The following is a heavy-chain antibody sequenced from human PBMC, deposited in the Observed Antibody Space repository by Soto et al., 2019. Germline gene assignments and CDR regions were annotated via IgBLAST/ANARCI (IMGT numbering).Heavy chain of an antibody. CDR3: ATETSTWGTFDP. V-gene: IGHV3-23*01. CDR1: GFTFSSYA. D-gene: IGHD3-16*01. J-gene: IGHJ5*02. Sequence: EVQLLESGGGLVQPGGSLRLSCAASGFTFSSYAMSWVRHAPGKGLEWVSAISGSGGSTYYADSVKGRFTISRDNSKNTLYLQMNSLRAEDTAEYYCATETSTWGTFDPWGQGTLVTVSS. CDR2: ISGSGGST.